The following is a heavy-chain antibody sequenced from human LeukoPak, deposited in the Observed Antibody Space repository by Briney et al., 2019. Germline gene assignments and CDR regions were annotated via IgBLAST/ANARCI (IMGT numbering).Heavy chain of an antibody. CDR2: IYSDSRT. Sequence: GGSLRLSCAASGFTVSSNYMSWVRQAPGKGLEWVLVIYSDSRTYYADSVRGRFTISRDNSNNTLHLQMNSLRGEDTAVYYCARCGSDYDGGAFDIWGQGTMVTVSS. CDR3: ARCGSDYDGGAFDI. V-gene: IGHV3-53*01. D-gene: IGHD2-21*02. CDR1: GFTVSSNY. J-gene: IGHJ3*02.